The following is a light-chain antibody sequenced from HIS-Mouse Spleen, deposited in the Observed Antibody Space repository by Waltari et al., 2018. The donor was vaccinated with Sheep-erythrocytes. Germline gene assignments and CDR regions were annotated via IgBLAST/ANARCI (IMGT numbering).Light chain of an antibody. Sequence: QSALTQPRSVSGSPGQSVTISCTGTSSDVGGYNYVSWYQPYPGKAPKPMIYDVSKRPAGVPDRFSGSKSGNTASLTISGLQAEDEADYYCCSYAGSYTVVFGGGTKLTVL. J-gene: IGLJ2*01. CDR1: SSDVGGYNY. CDR2: DVS. V-gene: IGLV2-11*01. CDR3: CSYAGSYTVV.